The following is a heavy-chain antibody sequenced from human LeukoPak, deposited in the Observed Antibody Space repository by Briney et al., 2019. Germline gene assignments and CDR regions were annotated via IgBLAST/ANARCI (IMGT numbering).Heavy chain of an antibody. CDR1: GFTFSSYA. V-gene: IGHV3-30*04. Sequence: GGPLRLSCAASGFTFSSYAMHWVRQAPGKGLEWVAVISYDGSNKYYADSVKGRFTISRDNSKNTLYLQMNSLRAEDTAVYYCAKDPTIFGVVTPPNVWFDPWGQGTLVTVSS. J-gene: IGHJ5*02. CDR3: AKDPTIFGVVTPPNVWFDP. D-gene: IGHD3-3*01. CDR2: ISYDGSNK.